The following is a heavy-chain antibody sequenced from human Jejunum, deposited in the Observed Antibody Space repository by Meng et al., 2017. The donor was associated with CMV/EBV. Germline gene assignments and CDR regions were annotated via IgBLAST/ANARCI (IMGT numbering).Heavy chain of an antibody. J-gene: IGHJ3*02. CDR3: AREDYGSGTARDNGFDI. CDR2: VNPKVDGT. CDR1: YTFSGYY. V-gene: IGHV1-2*02. Sequence: YTFSGYYIHWVRQAPGQGLEWMGWVNPKVDGTSYASKFQGRATLTKDTSISTAYMELSGLRSDDTAVYYCAREDYGSGTARDNGFDIWGQGTVVTVSS. D-gene: IGHD3-10*01.